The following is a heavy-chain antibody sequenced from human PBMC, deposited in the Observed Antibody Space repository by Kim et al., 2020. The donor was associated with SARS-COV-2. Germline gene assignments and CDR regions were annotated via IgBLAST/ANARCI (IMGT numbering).Heavy chain of an antibody. Sequence: TIYAQKFQGRVTMTEDTSTDTAYMELSSLRSEDTAVYYCATADSSSAPDYWGQGTLVTVSS. J-gene: IGHJ4*02. V-gene: IGHV1-24*01. CDR2: T. D-gene: IGHD6-13*01. CDR3: ATADSSSAPDY.